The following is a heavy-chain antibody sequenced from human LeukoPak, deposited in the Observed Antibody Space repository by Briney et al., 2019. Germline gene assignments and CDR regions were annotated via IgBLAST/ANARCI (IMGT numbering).Heavy chain of an antibody. D-gene: IGHD4-17*01. J-gene: IGHJ4*02. CDR3: ARAFSTTAFDS. V-gene: IGHV3-7*01. Sequence: GGSLRLSCAASGFTFGSFWMSWVRQAPGKGLEWVANIKQDGSGTYYVDSVKGRFIISRDNGKNLVFLQMNSLRAEDTAVYYCARAFSTTAFDSWGQGTLVTVSS. CDR2: IKQDGSGT. CDR1: GFTFGSFW.